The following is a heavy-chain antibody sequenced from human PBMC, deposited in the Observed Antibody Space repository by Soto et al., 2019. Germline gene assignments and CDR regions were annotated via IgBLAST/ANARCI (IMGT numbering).Heavy chain of an antibody. Sequence: ASVKVSCKASGYTLTSYARQWVRQAPGQRLEWMGWINAGNGNTKYSQKFQGRVTITRDTSASTAYMELSSLRSEDTAVYYCAVLWFGESAIDYWGQGTLVTVSS. J-gene: IGHJ4*02. CDR1: GYTLTSYA. V-gene: IGHV1-3*01. D-gene: IGHD3-10*01. CDR3: AVLWFGESAIDY. CDR2: INAGNGNT.